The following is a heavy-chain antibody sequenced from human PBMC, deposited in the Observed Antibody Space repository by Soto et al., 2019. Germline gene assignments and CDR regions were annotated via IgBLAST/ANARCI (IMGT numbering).Heavy chain of an antibody. V-gene: IGHV3-23*01. J-gene: IGHJ4*02. CDR2: ISGSGGST. D-gene: IGHD3-22*01. CDR3: AKALNYYDSSGPLDY. Sequence: GESLKISCAASGFTFSSYAMSWVRQAPGKGLERVSAISGSGGSTNYADSVKGRFTISRDNSKNTLYLQMNSLRAEDTAVYYCAKALNYYDSSGPLDYWGQGTLVTVSS. CDR1: GFTFSSYA.